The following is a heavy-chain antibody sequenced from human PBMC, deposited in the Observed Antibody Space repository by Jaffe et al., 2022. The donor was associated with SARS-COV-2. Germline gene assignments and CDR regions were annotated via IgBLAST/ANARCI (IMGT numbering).Heavy chain of an antibody. CDR3: VQTYYYDSSGLH. J-gene: IGHJ4*02. CDR1: GFTFGDYA. D-gene: IGHD3-22*01. V-gene: IGHV3-49*03. Sequence: EVQLVESGGGLVQPGRSLRLSCTASGFTFGDYAMSWFRQAPGKGLEWVGFIRSKAYGGTTEYAASVKGRFTISRDDSKSIAYLQMNSLKTEDTAVYYCVQTYYYDSSGLHWGQGTLVTVSS. CDR2: IRSKAYGGTT.